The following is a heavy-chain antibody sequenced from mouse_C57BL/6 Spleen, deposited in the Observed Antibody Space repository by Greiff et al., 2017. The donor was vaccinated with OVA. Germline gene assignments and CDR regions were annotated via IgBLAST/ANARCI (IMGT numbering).Heavy chain of an antibody. CDR1: GYTFTSYW. D-gene: IGHD2-3*01. CDR3: AKSGGYSSPYYALDY. J-gene: IGHJ4*01. Sequence: QVQLQQPGTDLVKPGASVKLSCKASGYTFTSYWMHWVKQRPGQGLEWIGNINPSNGGTTYNEKFKSKATLTVDKSSSTAYMQLSSLTSEDSAVYYCAKSGGYSSPYYALDYWGPGTSVTVSS. V-gene: IGHV1-53*01. CDR2: INPSNGGT.